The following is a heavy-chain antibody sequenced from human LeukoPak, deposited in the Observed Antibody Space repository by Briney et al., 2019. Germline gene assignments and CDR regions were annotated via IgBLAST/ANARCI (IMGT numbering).Heavy chain of an antibody. CDR1: GDSISSSY. Sequence: SETLSLTCTVSGDSISSSYWSWIRQPPGKGLEWIGEINHSGSTNYNPSLKSRVTISVDTSKNQFSLKLSSVTAADTAVYYCVKDMYRIAAPAPGAWGQGTLVTVSS. D-gene: IGHD6-13*01. V-gene: IGHV4-34*01. CDR2: INHSGST. J-gene: IGHJ5*02. CDR3: VKDMYRIAAPAPGA.